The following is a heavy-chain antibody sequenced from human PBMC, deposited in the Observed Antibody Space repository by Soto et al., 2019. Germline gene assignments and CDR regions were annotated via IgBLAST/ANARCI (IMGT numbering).Heavy chain of an antibody. D-gene: IGHD3-22*01. CDR2: IKSKTDGGTT. CDR1: GFTFSNAW. J-gene: IGHJ4*02. Sequence: GGSLRLSCASSGFTFSNAWMNWVRQAPGKGLEWVGRIKSKTDGGTTDYAAPVKGRFTISRDDSKNTLYLQMNSLKTEDTAVYYCTTDLAYYYDSSGYSFDYWGQGTLVTVSS. CDR3: TTDLAYYYDSSGYSFDY. V-gene: IGHV3-15*07.